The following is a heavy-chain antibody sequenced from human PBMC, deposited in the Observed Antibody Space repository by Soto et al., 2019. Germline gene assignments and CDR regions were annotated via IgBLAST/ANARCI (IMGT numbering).Heavy chain of an antibody. CDR1: GFTFSSYA. CDR3: AATQHNNYYYYYMDV. CDR2: ISGSGGST. J-gene: IGHJ6*03. D-gene: IGHD1-1*01. Sequence: EVQLLESGGGLVQPGGSLRLSCAASGFTFSSYAMSWVRQAPGKGLEWVSAISGSGGSTYYADSVKGRFTISRDNSKNTLYLQMNSMRAEETAVFYCAATQHNNYYYYYMDVWGKGTTVTVSS. V-gene: IGHV3-23*01.